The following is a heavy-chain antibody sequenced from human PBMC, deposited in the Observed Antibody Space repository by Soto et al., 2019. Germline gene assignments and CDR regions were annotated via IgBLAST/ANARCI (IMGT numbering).Heavy chain of an antibody. V-gene: IGHV4-30-2*01. CDR2: IYHSGST. J-gene: IGHJ5*02. CDR3: ARRAAAWFDP. Sequence: LSLTCAVSGGSISSGGYSWSWIRQPPGKGLEWIGYIYHSGSTYYNPSLKSRVTISVDRSKNQFSLKLSSVTAADTAVYYCARRAAAWFDPWGQGTLVTVSS. CDR1: GGSISSGGYS. D-gene: IGHD2-15*01.